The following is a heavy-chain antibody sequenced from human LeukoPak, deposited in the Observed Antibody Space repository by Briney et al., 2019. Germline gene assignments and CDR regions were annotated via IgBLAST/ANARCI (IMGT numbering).Heavy chain of an antibody. Sequence: EASVKVSCKASAYTFTSYDINWVRQATGQGLEWMGWMNPNSGNTGYSQKFQGRVIMTRNTSISTAYMELSSLRSEDTAVYYCARAYYDILTGPNNYYYTDVWGKGTTVTVSS. J-gene: IGHJ6*03. CDR3: ARAYYDILTGPNNYYYTDV. CDR1: AYTFTSYD. V-gene: IGHV1-8*01. D-gene: IGHD3-9*01. CDR2: MNPNSGNT.